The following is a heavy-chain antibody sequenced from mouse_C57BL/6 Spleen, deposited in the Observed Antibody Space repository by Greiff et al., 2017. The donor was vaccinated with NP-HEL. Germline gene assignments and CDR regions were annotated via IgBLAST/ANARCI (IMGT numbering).Heavy chain of an antibody. J-gene: IGHJ4*01. V-gene: IGHV5-4*01. CDR2: ISDGGSYT. CDR1: GFTFSSYA. Sequence: EVQGVESGGGLVKPGGSLKLSCAASGFTFSSYAMSWVRQTPEKRLEWVATISDGGSYTYYPDNVKGRFTISRDNAKNNLYLQMSHLKSEDTAMYYCASTTRDAMDYWGQGTSVTVSS. D-gene: IGHD1-1*01. CDR3: ASTTRDAMDY.